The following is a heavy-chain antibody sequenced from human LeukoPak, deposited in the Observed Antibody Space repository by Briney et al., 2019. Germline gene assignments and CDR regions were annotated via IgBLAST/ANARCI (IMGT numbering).Heavy chain of an antibody. CDR3: ARYENGGIDY. D-gene: IGHD2-15*01. Sequence: GGSLRLSCAASGFTFRSYALSWVRQAPGKGLEWVSATTGSGDKLFYADSVKGRFTISRDNSKNTLYLQMNNLRAEDTAVYYCARYENGGIDYWGQGTLVTVSS. CDR2: TTGSGDKL. CDR1: GFTFRSYA. J-gene: IGHJ4*02. V-gene: IGHV3-23*01.